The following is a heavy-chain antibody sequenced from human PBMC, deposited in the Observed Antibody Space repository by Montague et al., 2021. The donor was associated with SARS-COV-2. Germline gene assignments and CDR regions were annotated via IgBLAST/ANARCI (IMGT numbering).Heavy chain of an antibody. Sequence: SLRLSCAASGFTFSSYEMNWARQAPGKGLEWVSYISSSGSTIYYADSVKGRFTISRDNAKNSLYLQMNSLRVEDTAVYYCARGASDWLLWGYGMDVWGQGTTVTVSS. V-gene: IGHV3-48*03. J-gene: IGHJ6*02. D-gene: IGHD3/OR15-3a*01. CDR3: ARGASDWLLWGYGMDV. CDR2: ISSSGSTI. CDR1: GFTFSSYE.